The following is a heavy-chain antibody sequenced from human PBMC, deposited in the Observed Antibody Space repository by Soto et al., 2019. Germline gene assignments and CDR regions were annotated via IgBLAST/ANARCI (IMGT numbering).Heavy chain of an antibody. V-gene: IGHV1-24*01. Sequence: ASVKVSCKVSGYTLTELSMHWVRQAPGKGLEWMGGFDPEDGETIYAQKFQGRVTMTEDTSTDTAYMELSSLRSEDTAVYYCATNSRHYSGYYSDAFDIWGQGTMVTVSS. CDR3: ATNSRHYSGYYSDAFDI. CDR2: FDPEDGET. CDR1: GYTLTELS. J-gene: IGHJ3*02. D-gene: IGHD5-12*01.